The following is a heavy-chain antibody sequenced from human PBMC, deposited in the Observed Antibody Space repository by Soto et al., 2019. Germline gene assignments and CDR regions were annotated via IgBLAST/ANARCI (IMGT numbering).Heavy chain of an antibody. CDR3: AKDGSTGNWFDT. D-gene: IGHD5-12*01. J-gene: IGHJ5*02. Sequence: QVQLVQSGAEVKKPGSSVKVSCKASGGAFGSYGITWVRQAPGQGLEWMGGIIPIFGPANNAQKFQGRVTISADESTGTAYMELSSLRYEDTAVYYCAKDGSTGNWFDTWGQGTLVTVSS. CDR2: IIPIFGPA. CDR1: GGAFGSYG. V-gene: IGHV1-69*01.